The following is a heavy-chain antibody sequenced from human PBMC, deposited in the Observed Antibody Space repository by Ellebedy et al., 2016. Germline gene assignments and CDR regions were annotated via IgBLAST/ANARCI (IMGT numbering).Heavy chain of an antibody. J-gene: IGHJ5*02. Sequence: GSLRLSXTVSGGSVRSGSYYWSWIRQPPGKGLEWIAYIYNSGSTDYNPSLKSRIIISVDTSKNQFSLKLRSVTAADTAVYYCARAGGHYGSGSYFTWGQGTLVTVSS. D-gene: IGHD3-10*01. CDR2: IYNSGST. CDR1: GGSVRSGSYY. CDR3: ARAGGHYGSGSYFT. V-gene: IGHV4-61*01.